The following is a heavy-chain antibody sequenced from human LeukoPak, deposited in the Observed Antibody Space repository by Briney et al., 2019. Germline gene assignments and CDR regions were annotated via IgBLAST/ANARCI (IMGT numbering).Heavy chain of an antibody. J-gene: IGHJ6*02. Sequence: NSSETLSLTCTVSGGSISSYYWSWIRQPPGKGLEWIGYIYYSGSTNYNPSLKSRVTISVDMSKNQFSLKLSSVTAADTAVYYCASSIAAGADYYYGMDVWGQGTTVTVSS. CDR3: ASSIAAGADYYYGMDV. D-gene: IGHD6-13*01. CDR2: IYYSGST. V-gene: IGHV4-59*08. CDR1: GGSISSYY.